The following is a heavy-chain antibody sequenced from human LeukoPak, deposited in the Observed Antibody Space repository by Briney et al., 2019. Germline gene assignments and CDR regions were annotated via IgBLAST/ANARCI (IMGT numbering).Heavy chain of an antibody. CDR3: ARGFAGYSSSWFDY. J-gene: IGHJ4*02. CDR2: INPNSGGT. D-gene: IGHD6-13*01. CDR1: GYTFTGYY. Sequence: ASVKVSCKASGYTFTGYYMHWVRQAPGQGLEWMGWINPNSGGTNYAQKFQGRVTMTRDTSISTAYVELSRLRSDDTAVYYCARGFAGYSSSWFDYWGQGTLVTVSS. V-gene: IGHV1-2*02.